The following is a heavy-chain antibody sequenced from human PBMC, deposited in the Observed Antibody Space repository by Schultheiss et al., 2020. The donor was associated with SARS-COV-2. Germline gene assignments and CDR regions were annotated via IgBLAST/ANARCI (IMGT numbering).Heavy chain of an antibody. D-gene: IGHD1-26*01. CDR2: IRSKAYGGTT. CDR1: GFTFGDYA. V-gene: IGHV3-49*03. Sequence: GGSLRLSCTASGFTFGDYAMSWFRQAPGKGLECVGFIRSKAYGGTTEYAASVKGRFTISRDDSKSIAYLQMNSLKTEDTAVYYCTRGSGSYWVHDAFDIWGQGTMVTVSS. CDR3: TRGSGSYWVHDAFDI. J-gene: IGHJ3*02.